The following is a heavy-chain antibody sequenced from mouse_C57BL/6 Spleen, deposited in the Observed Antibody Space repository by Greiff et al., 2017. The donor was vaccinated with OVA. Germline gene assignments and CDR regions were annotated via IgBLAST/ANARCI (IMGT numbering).Heavy chain of an antibody. Sequence: VQLQESGPELVKPGASVKISCKASGYAFSSSWMNWVKQRPGKGLEWIGRIYPGDGDTNYNGKFKGKATLTADKSSSTAYMQLSSLTSEDSAVYFCAREVTTRGHYAMDYWGQGTSVTVSS. J-gene: IGHJ4*01. V-gene: IGHV1-82*01. CDR1: GYAFSSSW. CDR3: AREVTTRGHYAMDY. D-gene: IGHD2-2*01. CDR2: IYPGDGDT.